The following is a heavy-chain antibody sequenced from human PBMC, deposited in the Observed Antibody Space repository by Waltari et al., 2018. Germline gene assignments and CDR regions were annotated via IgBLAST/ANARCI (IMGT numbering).Heavy chain of an antibody. Sequence: EVQLLESGGGLVQPGGSLRLSWAASGFTFNNCVMYWIRQAPGKGLEWVSSTSGYGGDTYYADSVKGRFTISRDNSKNTLYLQLNSLRAEDTAVYYCATNWNGVHWGQGTLVTV. D-gene: IGHD1-1*01. CDR3: ATNWNGVH. V-gene: IGHV3-23*01. CDR2: TSGYGGDT. J-gene: IGHJ4*02. CDR1: GFTFNNCV.